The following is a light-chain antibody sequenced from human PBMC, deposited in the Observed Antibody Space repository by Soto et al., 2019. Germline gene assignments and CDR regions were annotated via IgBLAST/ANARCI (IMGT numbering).Light chain of an antibody. CDR1: QDINNY. Sequence: DIQMTQSPSSLSASVGYRVTITCQASQDINNYLNWYQQKPGKAPKLLIFDASTLKTGVPSRFSGSGSGTDFSFTISSLQPEDIATYYCQQSNDLVSFGQGTRLEIK. J-gene: IGKJ5*01. CDR3: QQSNDLVS. V-gene: IGKV1-33*01. CDR2: DAS.